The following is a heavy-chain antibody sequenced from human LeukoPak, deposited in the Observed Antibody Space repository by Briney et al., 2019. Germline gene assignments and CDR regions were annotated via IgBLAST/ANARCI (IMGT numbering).Heavy chain of an antibody. CDR3: ARERSLTYYYDSSGYPDY. CDR2: IWYDGSNE. CDR1: GVTFSSYV. J-gene: IGHJ4*02. Sequence: GGSLSLSCAASGVTFSSYVMHWVRGAPGPGREWVAVIWYDGSNEYYADSVKGRFTISRDNSKNTLYLQVNSLRAEDTAVYYCARERSLTYYYDSSGYPDYWGQGTLVTVSS. V-gene: IGHV3-33*01. D-gene: IGHD3-22*01.